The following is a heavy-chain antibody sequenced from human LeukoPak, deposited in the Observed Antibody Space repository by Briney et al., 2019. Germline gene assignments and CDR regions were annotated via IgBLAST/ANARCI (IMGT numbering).Heavy chain of an antibody. CDR1: EFSYW. Sequence: GSLRLSCAVSEFSYWMSWVRPAPGQGLEWVASIKEDGSERYYGDSVKGRFTISSDNTKNALYLQMNTLRAEDTAVYYCATEDGDSGSFYFDHWGQGTLVTVSS. J-gene: IGHJ4*02. D-gene: IGHD1-26*01. CDR3: ATEDGDSGSFYFDH. CDR2: IKEDGSER. V-gene: IGHV3-7*01.